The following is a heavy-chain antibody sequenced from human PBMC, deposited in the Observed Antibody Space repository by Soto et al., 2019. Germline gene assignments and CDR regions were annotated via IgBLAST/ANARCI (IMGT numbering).Heavy chain of an antibody. J-gene: IGHJ6*02. V-gene: IGHV1-2*02. D-gene: IGHD2-2*01. CDR2: INPNSGGT. CDR3: ARGGVVPAGDYYYGMDV. CDR1: GYTFTGYY. Sequence: ASVKVSCKASGYTFTGYYMHWVRQAPGQGLEWMGWINPNSGGTNYAQKFQGRVTMTRDTSISTAYMELSRLRSDDTAVYYCARGGVVPAGDYYYGMDVWGQGTTVTVSS.